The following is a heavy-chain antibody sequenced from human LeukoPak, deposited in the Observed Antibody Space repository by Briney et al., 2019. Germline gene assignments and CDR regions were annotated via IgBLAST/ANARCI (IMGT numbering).Heavy chain of an antibody. CDR3: ARDGPSRSLYL. CDR1: GDSISSCGY. Sequence: SETLSLTCTVSGDSISSCGYWSWIRQHPGKGLEWIGYIYYSVSTYYTPALQSRVTISVDTSKNQFSLKLNSVSAADTAVYYCARDGPSRSLYLWGQGTLVTVSS. J-gene: IGHJ4*02. CDR2: IYYSVST. V-gene: IGHV4-31*03. D-gene: IGHD2-2*02.